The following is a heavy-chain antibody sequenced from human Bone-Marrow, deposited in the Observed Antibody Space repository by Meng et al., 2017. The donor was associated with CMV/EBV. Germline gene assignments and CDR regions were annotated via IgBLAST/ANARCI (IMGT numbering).Heavy chain of an antibody. CDR2: IYYSGST. D-gene: IGHD5-12*01. Sequence: GSLRLSCTVSGGSVSSGSYYWSWIRQPPGKGLEWIGYIYYSGSTNYNPSLKSRVTISVDTSKNQFSLKLSSVTAADTAVYYCARGEVVATISYNWFDPWGQGTLVTVSS. J-gene: IGHJ5*02. CDR1: GGSVSSGSYY. CDR3: ARGEVVATISYNWFDP. V-gene: IGHV4-61*01.